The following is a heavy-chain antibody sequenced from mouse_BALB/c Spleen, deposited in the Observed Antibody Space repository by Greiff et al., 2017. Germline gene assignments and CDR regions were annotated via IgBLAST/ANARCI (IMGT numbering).Heavy chain of an antibody. CDR2: IWSGGST. D-gene: IGHD6-1*01. V-gene: IGHV2-2*02. J-gene: IGHJ4*01. Sequence: VQLVESGPGLVQPSQSLSITCTVSGFSLTSYGVHWVRQSPGKGLEWLGVIWSGGSTDYNAAFISRLSSSKDNSKSQVFFKMNSLQANDTAIYYCARKGIHYAMDYWGQGTSVTVSS. CDR1: GFSLTSYG. CDR3: ARKGIHYAMDY.